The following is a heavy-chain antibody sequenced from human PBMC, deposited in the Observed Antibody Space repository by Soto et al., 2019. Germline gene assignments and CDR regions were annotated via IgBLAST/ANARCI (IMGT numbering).Heavy chain of an antibody. D-gene: IGHD6-13*01. CDR3: AKDYSSSWVNLFDY. V-gene: IGHV3-23*01. CDR2: ISGSGGST. Sequence: GGSLRLSCAASGFTFSSYAMSWVRQAPGKGLEWVSAISGSGGSTYYVDSVKGRFTISRDNSKNTLYLQMNSLRAEDTAVYYCAKDYSSSWVNLFDYWGQGTLVTVSS. CDR1: GFTFSSYA. J-gene: IGHJ4*02.